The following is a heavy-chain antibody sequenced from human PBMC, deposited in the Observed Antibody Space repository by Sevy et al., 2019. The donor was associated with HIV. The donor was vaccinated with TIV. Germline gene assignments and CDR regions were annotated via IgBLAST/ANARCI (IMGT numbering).Heavy chain of an antibody. CDR2: ISTYNGNT. CDR3: ARGHRITGTSRPPDY. V-gene: IGHV1-18*04. CDR1: GYTFTSYG. J-gene: IGHJ4*02. Sequence: VSVKVSCKTSGYTFTSYGISWVRQAPGQGLEWMGWISTYNGNTNYAQKLQGRVTMTTDTSTSTAYMEVRTLRSDDTAVYYCARGHRITGTSRPPDYWGQGTLVTVSS. D-gene: IGHD1-20*01.